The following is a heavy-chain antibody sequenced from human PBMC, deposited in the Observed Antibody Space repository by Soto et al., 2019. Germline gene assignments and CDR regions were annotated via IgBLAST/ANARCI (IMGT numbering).Heavy chain of an antibody. CDR2: IKVDGSAK. J-gene: IGHJ5*02. CDR3: ARGHSTSPNWFDP. V-gene: IGHV3-7*03. CDR1: GFKCINYG. D-gene: IGHD6-6*01. Sequence: LRVSRAAAGFKCINYGRSWVRQAPGKGLEWVANIKVDGSAKYYVDSVKGRFTISRDNAKNSLYLQMNSLRGEDTAVYYGARGHSTSPNWFDPSGQGTLVTLSS.